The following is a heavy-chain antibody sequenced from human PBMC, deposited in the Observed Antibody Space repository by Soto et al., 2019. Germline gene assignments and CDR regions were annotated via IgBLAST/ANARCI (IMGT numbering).Heavy chain of an antibody. Sequence: SETLSLTCTVSGGSISTSNYYWGWIRQPPRKGLEWIASMYYSGSTYYNPSLKSRVTISVDTSKTQFSLKLGSVTAADTAVYYCARHRFGLDCWGQGTLVTVSS. CDR1: GGSISTSNYY. V-gene: IGHV4-39*01. J-gene: IGHJ4*02. D-gene: IGHD3-10*01. CDR3: ARHRFGLDC. CDR2: MYYSGST.